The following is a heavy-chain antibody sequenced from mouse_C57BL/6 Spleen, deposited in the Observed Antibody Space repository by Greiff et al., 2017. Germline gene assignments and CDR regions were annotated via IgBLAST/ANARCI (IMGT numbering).Heavy chain of an antibody. Sequence: EVQLQQSGPELVKPGASVKISCKASGYTFTDYYMNWVKQSHGKSLEWIGDINPNNGGTSYNQKFKGKATLTVDKSSSTAYMELRSLTSEDSAVYYCAREGLYGSSYGYAMDYWGQGTSVTVSS. D-gene: IGHD1-1*01. CDR1: GYTFTDYY. CDR3: AREGLYGSSYGYAMDY. V-gene: IGHV1-26*01. J-gene: IGHJ4*01. CDR2: INPNNGGT.